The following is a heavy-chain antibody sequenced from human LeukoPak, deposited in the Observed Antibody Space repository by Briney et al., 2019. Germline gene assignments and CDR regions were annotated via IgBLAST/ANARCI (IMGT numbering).Heavy chain of an antibody. CDR1: GFTFSSYA. Sequence: PGASLRLSCAASGFTFSSYAITWVRQAPGKGLEWVSAVSGSGGNTSYADSVKGRFTISRDNSKNTLYLQMNSLRAEDTAVYYCAKDRGSYPDAFDIWGQGTMVTVSS. V-gene: IGHV3-23*01. CDR3: AKDRGSYPDAFDI. CDR2: VSGSGGNT. J-gene: IGHJ3*02. D-gene: IGHD1-26*01.